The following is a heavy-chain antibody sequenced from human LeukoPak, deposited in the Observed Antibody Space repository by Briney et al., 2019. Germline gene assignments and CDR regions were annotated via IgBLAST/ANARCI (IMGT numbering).Heavy chain of an antibody. Sequence: SVKVSCKASGGTFSSYATSWVRHAPGQGIEWMGGIIPIFGPANYAQKFQGRVTITTDESTSTAYMELSSLRSEDTAVYYCARDWYSSGWPYFDYWGQGTLVTVSS. J-gene: IGHJ4*02. CDR2: IIPIFGPA. CDR1: GGTFSSYA. CDR3: ARDWYSSGWPYFDY. D-gene: IGHD6-19*01. V-gene: IGHV1-69*05.